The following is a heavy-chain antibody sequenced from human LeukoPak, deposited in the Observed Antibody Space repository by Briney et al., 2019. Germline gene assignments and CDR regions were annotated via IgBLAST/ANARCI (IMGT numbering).Heavy chain of an antibody. CDR3: ARNLLTIFGVVNAFDP. V-gene: IGHV4-39*01. Sequence: PSETLSLTCTVSGGSISSYYWGWIRQPPGKGLEWIGSIYYSGSTYYNPSLKSRVTISVDTSKNQFSLKLSSVTAADTAVYYCARNLLTIFGVVNAFDPWGQGTLVTVSS. D-gene: IGHD3-3*01. J-gene: IGHJ5*02. CDR2: IYYSGST. CDR1: GGSISSYY.